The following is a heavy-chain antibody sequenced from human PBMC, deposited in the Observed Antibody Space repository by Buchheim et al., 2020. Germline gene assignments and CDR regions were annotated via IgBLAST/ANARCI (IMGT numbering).Heavy chain of an antibody. D-gene: IGHD2-8*02. CDR1: GGSFSGYY. Sequence: QVQLQQWGAGLLKPSETLSLTCAVYGGSFSGYYWSWIRQPPGKGLEWIGEINHSGSTNYNPSLKSRVTISVDTSQNQFSLQLSSVTAADTAVYYCARGGYCTGGVCYPHYYYYGMDVWGQGTT. CDR3: ARGGYCTGGVCYPHYYYYGMDV. CDR2: INHSGST. J-gene: IGHJ6*02. V-gene: IGHV4-34*01.